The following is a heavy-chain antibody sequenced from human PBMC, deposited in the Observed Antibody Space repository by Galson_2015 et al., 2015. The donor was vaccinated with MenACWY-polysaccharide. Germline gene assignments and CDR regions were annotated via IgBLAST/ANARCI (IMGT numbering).Heavy chain of an antibody. Sequence: SLRLSCAASGFTFSSYWMSWVRQAPGKGLEWVANIKKDGSEKYYVDSVKGRFTISRDNAKNSLYLQMNSLRVEDTAVYYCARPRGGIVVFITKLAPGAFDIWGQGTMVTVSS. V-gene: IGHV3-7*01. CDR3: ARPRGGIVVFITKLAPGAFDI. J-gene: IGHJ3*02. CDR1: GFTFSSYW. D-gene: IGHD3-22*01. CDR2: IKKDGSEK.